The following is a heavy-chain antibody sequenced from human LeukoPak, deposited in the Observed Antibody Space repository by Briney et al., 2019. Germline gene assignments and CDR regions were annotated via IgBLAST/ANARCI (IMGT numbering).Heavy chain of an antibody. CDR2: ISSSSSYI. D-gene: IGHD2-21*02. Sequence: GGSLRLSCAASGFTLSSYSMNWVRQAPGKGLEWGSSISSSSSYIYYADSVKGRFTISRDNAKNSLYLQMNSLRAEDTAVYYCARGSVVVVTASSYWYFDLWGRGTLVTVSS. V-gene: IGHV3-21*01. CDR3: ARGSVVVVTASSYWYFDL. CDR1: GFTLSSYS. J-gene: IGHJ2*01.